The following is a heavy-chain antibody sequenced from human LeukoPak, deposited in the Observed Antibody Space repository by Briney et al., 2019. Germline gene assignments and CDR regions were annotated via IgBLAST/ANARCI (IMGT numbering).Heavy chain of an antibody. Sequence: ASVKVSCKASGYTFSRYGFNWVRQAPGQGLEWMGWISAYNGDTNYAQKLQGRVTLTTDTSTSTVFMEVRSLRSDDPAVYYCARDSNTYGFDHWGQGTLVTVSS. D-gene: IGHD5-18*01. CDR3: ARDSNTYGFDH. J-gene: IGHJ5*02. CDR2: ISAYNGDT. V-gene: IGHV1-18*01. CDR1: GYTFSRYG.